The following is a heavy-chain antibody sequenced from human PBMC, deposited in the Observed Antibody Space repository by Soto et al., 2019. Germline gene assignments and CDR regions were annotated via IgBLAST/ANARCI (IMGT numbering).Heavy chain of an antibody. CDR3: VKDGGYCSSATSYSPRNHYLDA. D-gene: IGHD2-2*01. J-gene: IGHJ4*02. CDR2: IKFDGSEK. CDR1: GFDFSVYW. Sequence: GGSLRLSCAASGFDFSVYWMSWVRQAPGKGPEWVANIKFDGSEKQYVDSVKGRFTISRDNARNSVFLQMNSLRAGDTAVYYCVKDGGYCSSATSYSPRNHYLDAWGPGTMVTVYS. V-gene: IGHV3-7*03.